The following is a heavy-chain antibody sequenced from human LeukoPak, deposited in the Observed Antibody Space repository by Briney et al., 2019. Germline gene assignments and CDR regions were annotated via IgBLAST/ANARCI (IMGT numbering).Heavy chain of an antibody. V-gene: IGHV1-2*02. Sequence: ASAKVSCKASGYTFTGYYMHWVRQAPAQGLEWMGWINPNSGGTNYAQKFQGRVTMTRDTSISTAYMELSRLRSDDTAVYYCARSHGGITIRNWFDPWGQGTLVTVSS. CDR1: GYTFTGYY. CDR2: INPNSGGT. J-gene: IGHJ5*02. D-gene: IGHD3-3*01. CDR3: ARSHGGITIRNWFDP.